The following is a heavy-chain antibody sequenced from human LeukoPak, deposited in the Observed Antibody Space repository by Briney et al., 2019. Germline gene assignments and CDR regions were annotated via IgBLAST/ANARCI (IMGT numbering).Heavy chain of an antibody. J-gene: IGHJ5*02. CDR2: ISGTSEST. D-gene: IGHD3-9*01. Sequence: PGGSLRLSCSTSGFTFNNYALNWLRQAPGKGPEWLSTISGTSESTYYADSVKGRFTISRDNSKNTLFLQMNSLSAEDTAVYYCARDSRRVLRYFDWSDNWFDPWGQGTLVTVSS. V-gene: IGHV3-23*01. CDR3: ARDSRRVLRYFDWSDNWFDP. CDR1: GFTFNNYA.